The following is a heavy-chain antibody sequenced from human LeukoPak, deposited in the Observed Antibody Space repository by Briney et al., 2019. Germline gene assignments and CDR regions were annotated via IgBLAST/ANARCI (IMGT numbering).Heavy chain of an antibody. Sequence: PGGSLRLSCAASGFTFSSYGMHWVRQAPGKGLERVAFIRYDGSNKYYADSVKGGFTISRDNSKNTLYLQMNSLRAEDTAVYYCAKDRAYGSGIRYFDYWGQGTLVTVSS. J-gene: IGHJ4*02. D-gene: IGHD3-10*01. CDR1: GFTFSSYG. V-gene: IGHV3-30*02. CDR3: AKDRAYGSGIRYFDY. CDR2: IRYDGSNK.